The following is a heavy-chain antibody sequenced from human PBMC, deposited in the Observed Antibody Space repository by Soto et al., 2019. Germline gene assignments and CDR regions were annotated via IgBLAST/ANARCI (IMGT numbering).Heavy chain of an antibody. Sequence: PSETLSLTCTVSGGSISSYYWSWIRQPPGKGLEWIGYIYYSGSTDYNPSLKSRVTISVDTSKNQFSLKLSSVTAADTAVYYCARGGGSGGSDAFDIWAQGTMVTVSS. CDR2: IYYSGST. J-gene: IGHJ3*02. D-gene: IGHD2-15*01. CDR3: ARGGGSGGSDAFDI. V-gene: IGHV4-59*08. CDR1: GGSISSYY.